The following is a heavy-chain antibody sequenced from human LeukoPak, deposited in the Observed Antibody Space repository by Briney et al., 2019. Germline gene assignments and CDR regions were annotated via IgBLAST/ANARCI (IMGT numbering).Heavy chain of an antibody. J-gene: IGHJ4*02. CDR3: AKEFGYGSGSVDY. CDR2: ISGSGGST. V-gene: IGHV3-23*01. CDR1: GFTSSSYA. Sequence: PGGSLRLSCAASGFTSSSYAMSRVRQAPGKGLEWVSAISGSGGSTYYADSVKGRFTISRDNSRNTLYLQMNSLRAEDTAVYYCAKEFGYGSGSVDYWGQGTLVTVSS. D-gene: IGHD3-10*01.